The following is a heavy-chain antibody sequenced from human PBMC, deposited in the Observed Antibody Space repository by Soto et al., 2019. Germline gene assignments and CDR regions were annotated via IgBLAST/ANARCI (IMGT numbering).Heavy chain of an antibody. CDR3: ADYPPPLDV. Sequence: QVQLVQSGAEVKKPGASVKVSCKASGYTFTSYGISWVRQAPGQGLEWMGWISAYNGNTNYAHKLQGRVTMTTATASCTAYLALRRRISDDTVVYYYADYPPPLDVWGQATTITDSS. V-gene: IGHV1-18*01. D-gene: IGHD3-10*01. CDR2: ISAYNGNT. CDR1: GYTFTSYG. J-gene: IGHJ6*02.